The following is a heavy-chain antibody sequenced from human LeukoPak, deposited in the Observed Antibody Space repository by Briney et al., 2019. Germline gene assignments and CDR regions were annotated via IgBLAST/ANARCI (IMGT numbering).Heavy chain of an antibody. Sequence: ASVKVSFKASGYTFTSYGISWVRQAPGQGLGWMGWIGAYNGNTNYAQKLQGRVTMTTDTSTSTAYMELRSLRSDDTAVYYCARETYDSSGYRIGDAFDIWGQGTMVTVSS. D-gene: IGHD3-22*01. J-gene: IGHJ3*02. CDR2: IGAYNGNT. V-gene: IGHV1-18*01. CDR1: GYTFTSYG. CDR3: ARETYDSSGYRIGDAFDI.